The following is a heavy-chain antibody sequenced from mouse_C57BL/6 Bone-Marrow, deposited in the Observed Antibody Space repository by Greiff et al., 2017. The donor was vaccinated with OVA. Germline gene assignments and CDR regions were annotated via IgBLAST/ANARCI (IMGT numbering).Heavy chain of an antibody. CDR1: GFTFSDYG. CDR3: AKAPYGNFPWFAY. Sequence: EVQLVESGGGLVKPGGSLKLSCAASGFTFSDYGMHWVRQAPEKGLEWVAYISSGSSTIYYADTVKGRFTISRDNAKNTLFLQMTSLRSEDTAVYYCAKAPYGNFPWFAYWGQGTLVTVSA. CDR2: ISSGSSTI. V-gene: IGHV5-17*01. D-gene: IGHD2-1*01. J-gene: IGHJ3*01.